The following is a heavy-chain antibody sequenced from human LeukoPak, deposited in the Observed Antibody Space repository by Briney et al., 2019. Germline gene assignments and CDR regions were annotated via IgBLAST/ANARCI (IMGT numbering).Heavy chain of an antibody. V-gene: IGHV3-23*01. CDR2: ISGSGGST. Sequence: GGSLRLSCAASGFTFSSYAMSWVRQAPGRGLEWVSAISGSGGSTYYADSVKGRFTNSRDNSKNTLYLQMNSLRAEDTAVYYCVSPKYSSAWFFDYWGQGTLVTVSS. CDR3: VSPKYSSAWFFDY. CDR1: GFTFSSYA. D-gene: IGHD6-19*01. J-gene: IGHJ4*02.